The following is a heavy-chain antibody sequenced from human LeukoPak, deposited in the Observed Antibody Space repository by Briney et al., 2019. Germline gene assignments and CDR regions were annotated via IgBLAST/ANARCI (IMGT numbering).Heavy chain of an antibody. D-gene: IGHD2-15*01. CDR1: GDSISGYY. CDR2: ISTTGNT. J-gene: IGHJ4*02. Sequence: SETLSLTCTVSGDSISGYYWSWIRQSAGKGLEYIGRISTTGNTNDIPSLKSRVTMSLDTSKNQFFLKLSSVTAADTAMYYCARDFSGGGYYLDYWGQGTLVTVSS. V-gene: IGHV4-4*07. CDR3: ARDFSGGGYYLDY.